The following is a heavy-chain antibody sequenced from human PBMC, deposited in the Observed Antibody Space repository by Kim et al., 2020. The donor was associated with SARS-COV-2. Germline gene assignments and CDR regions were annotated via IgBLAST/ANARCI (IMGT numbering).Heavy chain of an antibody. V-gene: IGHV4-30-2*01. CDR1: GGSISSGGYS. CDR3: ARGGYYGSGSPKGLDY. CDR2: IYYSGST. D-gene: IGHD3-10*01. J-gene: IGHJ4*01. Sequence: SETLSLACAVSGGSISSGGYSWSWIRQPPGKGLEWIGYIYYSGSTYYNPSLKSRVTISVDRSKNQFSLKLSSVTAADTAVYYCARGGYYGSGSPKGLDY.